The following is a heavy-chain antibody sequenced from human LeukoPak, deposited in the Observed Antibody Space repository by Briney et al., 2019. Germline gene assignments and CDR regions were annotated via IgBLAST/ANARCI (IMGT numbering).Heavy chain of an antibody. CDR1: GFTVSNNY. J-gene: IGHJ4*02. CDR2: LYSGGNT. CDR3: ARDRVGPYYYDSSGYHPFDY. V-gene: IGHV3-53*01. D-gene: IGHD3-22*01. Sequence: GGSLRLSCAASGFTVSNNYMSWVRQAPGKGLEWVSVLYSGGNTYYTDSVKGRFAISRDNSKNTLYLQMNSLRAEDTAVYYCARDRVGPYYYDSSGYHPFDYWGQGTLVTVST.